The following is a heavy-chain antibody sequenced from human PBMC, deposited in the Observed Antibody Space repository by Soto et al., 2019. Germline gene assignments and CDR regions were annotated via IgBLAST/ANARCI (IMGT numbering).Heavy chain of an antibody. CDR2: LNPKSGDT. V-gene: IGHV1-2*02. Sequence: QVQLVQSGTEVKKAGASVKVTCKASGYTFTGYYIHWLRQAPGQGLEWLGWLNPKSGDTKYAQKFQGRVTMTNDTSISTAYMELSRLESDYTAVYYCARGDFDTTANFYAGWFDPWGQGTLVTVSS. CDR3: ARGDFDTTANFYAGWFDP. CDR1: GYTFTGYY. J-gene: IGHJ5*02. D-gene: IGHD2-21*02.